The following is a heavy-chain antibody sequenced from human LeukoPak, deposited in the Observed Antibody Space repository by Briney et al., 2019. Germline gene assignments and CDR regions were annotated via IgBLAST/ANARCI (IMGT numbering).Heavy chain of an antibody. CDR1: GFTFDDYA. V-gene: IGHV3-9*01. CDR2: ISWNSGSI. D-gene: IGHD3-22*01. J-gene: IGHJ4*02. Sequence: LSGRSLRLSCAASGFTFDDYAMHWVRQAPGKGLEWVSGISWNSGSIGYADSVKGRFTISRDNAKNSLYLQMNSLRVEDTALYYCAKDSHHYYDSSGPFDYWGQGTLVTVSS. CDR3: AKDSHHYYDSSGPFDY.